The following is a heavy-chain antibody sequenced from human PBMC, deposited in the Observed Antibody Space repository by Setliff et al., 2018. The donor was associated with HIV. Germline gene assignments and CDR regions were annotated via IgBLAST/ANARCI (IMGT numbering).Heavy chain of an antibody. J-gene: IGHJ4*02. D-gene: IGHD1-26*01. CDR3: ARRVGTALDF. CDR2: IDYSGIT. Sequence: SETLSLTCAVSGGSITSSGSYWGWIRQPPGQGLEWTGNIDYSGITHYNPSLESRVSISPDTSKNQFSLWLDSVTAADTAMYYCARRVGTALDFWGQGTLVTVSS. V-gene: IGHV4-39*01. CDR1: GGSITSSGSY.